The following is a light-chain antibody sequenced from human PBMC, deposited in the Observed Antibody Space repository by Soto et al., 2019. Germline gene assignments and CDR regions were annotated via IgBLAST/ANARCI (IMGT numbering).Light chain of an antibody. CDR3: QQSYSTPLT. CDR1: QSISSY. V-gene: IGKV1-39*01. CDR2: AAS. Sequence: DIQMSRSPSSLSASVGDRVPITCRASQSISSYLNWYQQKPGKAPKLLIYAASSLQSGVPSRFSGSGSGTDFTLTISSLQPEDFATYYCQQSYSTPLTVGGGTKVDI. J-gene: IGKJ4*01.